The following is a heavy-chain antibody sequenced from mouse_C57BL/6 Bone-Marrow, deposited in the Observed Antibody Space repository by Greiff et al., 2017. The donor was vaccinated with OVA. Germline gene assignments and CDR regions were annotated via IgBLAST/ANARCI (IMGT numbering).Heavy chain of an antibody. Sequence: EVKLQESGGGLVKPGGSLKLSCAASGFTFSSYAMSWVRQTPEKRLEWVATISDGGSYTYYPDNVKGRFTISRDNAKNNLYLQMSHLKSEDTAMYYCARKGDYDGYNYYAMDYWGQGTSVTVSS. CDR3: ARKGDYDGYNYYAMDY. CDR1: GFTFSSYA. V-gene: IGHV5-4*03. J-gene: IGHJ4*01. CDR2: ISDGGSYT. D-gene: IGHD2-3*01.